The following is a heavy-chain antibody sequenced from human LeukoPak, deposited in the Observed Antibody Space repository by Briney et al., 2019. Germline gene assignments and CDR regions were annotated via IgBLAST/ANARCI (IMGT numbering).Heavy chain of an antibody. V-gene: IGHV4-34*01. Sequence: SETLSLTCAVYGGSFSGYYWSWIRQPPGKGLEWIGEINHSGSTNYNPSLKSRVTISVDTSKNQFSLKLSSVTAADTAVYYCASVSPVPSSGSSDYWGQGTLVTVSS. D-gene: IGHD1-26*01. CDR2: INHSGST. J-gene: IGHJ4*02. CDR3: ASVSPVPSSGSSDY. CDR1: GGSFSGYY.